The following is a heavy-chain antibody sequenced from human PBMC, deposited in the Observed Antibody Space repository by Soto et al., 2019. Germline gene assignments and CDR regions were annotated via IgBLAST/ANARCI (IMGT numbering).Heavy chain of an antibody. V-gene: IGHV4-39*01. CDR2: INYGGST. CDR3: ARPREGYYGMDV. CDR1: VGPISVRSYY. Sequence: QLQLRGSGPGRGKPSGTFSLPGPFPVGPISVRSYYWGWIGQPPGKGLGWIGSINYGGSTYYNPSLKSRVTISVDTSKNQFSLKLSSVTAADTAVYYCARPREGYYGMDVWGQGTTVTVSS. J-gene: IGHJ6*02. D-gene: IGHD1-26*01.